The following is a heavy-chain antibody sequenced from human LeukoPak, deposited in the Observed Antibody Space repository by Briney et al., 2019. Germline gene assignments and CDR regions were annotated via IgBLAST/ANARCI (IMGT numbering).Heavy chain of an antibody. Sequence: PSQTLSLTCAVSGGSISSGGYSWSWIRQPPGKGLEWIGYIYYSGSTYYNPSLKSRVTISVDTSKNQFSLKLSSVTAADTAVYYCARDHREYSSSSWWFDPWGQGTLVTVSS. J-gene: IGHJ5*02. V-gene: IGHV4-31*11. D-gene: IGHD6-6*01. CDR1: GGSISSGGYS. CDR2: IYYSGST. CDR3: ARDHREYSSSSWWFDP.